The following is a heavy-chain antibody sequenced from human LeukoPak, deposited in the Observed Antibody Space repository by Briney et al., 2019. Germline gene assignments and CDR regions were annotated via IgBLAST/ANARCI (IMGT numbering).Heavy chain of an antibody. J-gene: IGHJ5*02. CDR1: GYTFTSYA. Sequence: ASVTVSCTASGYTFTSYAMHWVRQAPGQRLEWMGWINAGNDNTKYSQKFQGRVTITRDTSASTAYMELSSLRSEDTAVYYCARDLGYCTGGTCYPNWFDRWGQGTLVTVSS. CDR3: ARDLGYCTGGTCYPNWFDR. CDR2: INAGNDNT. D-gene: IGHD2-15*01. V-gene: IGHV1-3*01.